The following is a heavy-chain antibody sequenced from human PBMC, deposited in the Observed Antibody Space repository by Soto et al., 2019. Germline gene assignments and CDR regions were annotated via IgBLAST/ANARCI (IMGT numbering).Heavy chain of an antibody. CDR2: IYPGNSDT. J-gene: IGHJ6*02. CDR3: ARSYGSGSYITLDMDX. V-gene: IGHV5-51*01. D-gene: IGHD3-10*01. Sequence: RGESLKISCKGSGYSFTTYWIGWVRQMPGKGLELMVIIYPGNSDTRYRPSFQGQVTISADRSISTAYLQWSSLKASDTAMYYCARSYGSGSYITLDMDXWGQGTTVTVS. CDR1: GYSFTTYW.